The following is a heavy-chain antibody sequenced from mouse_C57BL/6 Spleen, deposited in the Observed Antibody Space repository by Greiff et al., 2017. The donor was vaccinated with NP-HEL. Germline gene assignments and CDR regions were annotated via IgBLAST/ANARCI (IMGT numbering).Heavy chain of an antibody. J-gene: IGHJ1*03. CDR1: GFTFSDYG. V-gene: IGHV5-17*01. D-gene: IGHD1-1*01. CDR2: ISSGSSTI. Sequence: EVQLVESGGGLVKPGGSLKLSCAASGFTFSDYGMHWVRQAPEKGLEWVAYISSGSSTIYYAETVKGRFTISRDNAKNTLFLQMTSLRSEDTAMYYCARPNSSYGYFDVWGTGTTVTVSS. CDR3: ARPNSSYGYFDV.